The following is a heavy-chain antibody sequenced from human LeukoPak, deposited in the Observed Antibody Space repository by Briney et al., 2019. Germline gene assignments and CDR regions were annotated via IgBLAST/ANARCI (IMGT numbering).Heavy chain of an antibody. J-gene: IGHJ4*02. Sequence: WASVKVSCKASGGTFSSYAISWVRQAPGQGLEWMGRIIPIFGIANYAQKFQGRVTITADKSTSTAYMELSSLRSEDTAVYYCARADSYYDILTGQFDYWGQGTLVTGSS. CDR3: ARADSYYDILTGQFDY. CDR1: GGTFSSYA. CDR2: IIPIFGIA. D-gene: IGHD3-9*01. V-gene: IGHV1-69*04.